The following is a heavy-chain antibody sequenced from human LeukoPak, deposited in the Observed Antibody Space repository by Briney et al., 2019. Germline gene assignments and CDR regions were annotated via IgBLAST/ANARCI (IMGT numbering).Heavy chain of an antibody. J-gene: IGHJ4*02. CDR3: AKGGGNTAPYYFDY. CDR1: GFTFSSYG. CDR2: IWYDGGNK. Sequence: GGSLRLSCAASGFTFSSYGMHWVRQAPGKGLEWVAVIWYDGGNKYYADSVKGRFTISRDNSKNTLYLQMNSLRAEDTAVYYCAKGGGNTAPYYFDYWGQGTLVTVSS. V-gene: IGHV3-33*06. D-gene: IGHD4-23*01.